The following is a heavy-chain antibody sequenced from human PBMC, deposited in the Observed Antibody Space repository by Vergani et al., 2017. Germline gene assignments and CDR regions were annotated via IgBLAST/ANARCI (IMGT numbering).Heavy chain of an antibody. CDR2: ISGSGRIT. V-gene: IGHV3-11*04. CDR3: ARVWCVFRSPFDP. J-gene: IGHJ5*02. Sequence: QVQLVESGGGLVKPGGSLRLSCAASGFTFSDYYMSWVRQAPGLGVEWISYISGSGRITHYADSVKGRFSISRDNAKNTLYLQMNSLRAEDTALYYCARVWCVFRSPFDPWGQGTLVTVSS. CDR1: GFTFSDYY. D-gene: IGHD2-21*01.